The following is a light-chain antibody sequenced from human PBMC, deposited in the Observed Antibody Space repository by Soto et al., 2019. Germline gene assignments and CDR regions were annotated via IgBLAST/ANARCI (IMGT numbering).Light chain of an antibody. V-gene: IGKV1-27*01. CDR3: QKYNSAALT. J-gene: IGKJ5*01. CDR2: AAS. Sequence: DIQMTQSPSSLSASVGDRVTITCRASQGIRNYLAWYQQRPGKVPTLLIYAASTLQSGVPSRFSGSGSGTHFTLTISSLQPEDVATYYCQKYNSAALTFGQGTRLEIK. CDR1: QGIRNY.